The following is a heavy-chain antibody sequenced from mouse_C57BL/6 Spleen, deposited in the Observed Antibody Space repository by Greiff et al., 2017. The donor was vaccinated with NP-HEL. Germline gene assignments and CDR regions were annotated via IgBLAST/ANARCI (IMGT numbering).Heavy chain of an antibody. CDR1: GFSFNTYA. Sequence: EVQRVESGGGLVQPKGSLKLSCAASGFSFNTYAMNWVRQAPGKGLEWVARIRSKSNNYATYYADSVKDRFTISRDDSESMRYLQMNNLKTEDTAMYYCVRPLFYGSGAMDYWGQGTSVTVSS. D-gene: IGHD2-1*01. CDR2: IRSKSNNYAT. CDR3: VRPLFYGSGAMDY. V-gene: IGHV10-1*01. J-gene: IGHJ4*01.